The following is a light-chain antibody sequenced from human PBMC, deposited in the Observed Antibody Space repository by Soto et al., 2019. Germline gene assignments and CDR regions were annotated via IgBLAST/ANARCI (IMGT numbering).Light chain of an antibody. CDR1: QSVSGW. J-gene: IGKJ1*01. V-gene: IGKV1-5*01. CDR3: QQYETFSGT. Sequence: DIQTTQSPSALCASLGDTLTVTCRASQSVSGWLAWYQQKPGEAHKLLIYDASALPRGVPSRFSGSGSGTKFTLTIASLQPDEFATYYCQQYETFSGTVGPGTKVDIK. CDR2: DAS.